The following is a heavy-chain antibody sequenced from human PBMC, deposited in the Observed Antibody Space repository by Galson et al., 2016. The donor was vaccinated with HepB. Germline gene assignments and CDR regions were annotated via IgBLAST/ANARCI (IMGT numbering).Heavy chain of an antibody. CDR1: GYIFTSYW. D-gene: IGHD2-21*02. CDR2: IEPSDSDT. V-gene: IGHV5-10-1*01. J-gene: IGHJ2*01. CDR3: AGHYLLGVTAEEGYWYFGL. Sequence: QSGAEVKKPGESLRISCQGSGYIFTSYWISWVRQMPGKGLEWMGRIEPSDSDTYYSPSFQGHVTVSVDKSISTAYLQWSSLKASDTAMYYCAGHYLLGVTAEEGYWYFGLWGRGTLVTVSS.